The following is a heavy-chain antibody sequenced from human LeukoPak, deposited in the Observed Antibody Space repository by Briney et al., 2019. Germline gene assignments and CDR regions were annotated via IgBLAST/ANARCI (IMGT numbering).Heavy chain of an antibody. Sequence: SETLSLTCADYGGSFSGYYWSWIRQPPGKGLEWIGEINHSGSTNYNPSLKSRVTISVDTSKNQFSLKLSSVTAADTAVYYCARAQYSSSLDYWGQGTLVTVSS. D-gene: IGHD6-13*01. J-gene: IGHJ4*02. CDR2: INHSGST. V-gene: IGHV4-34*01. CDR1: GGSFSGYY. CDR3: ARAQYSSSLDY.